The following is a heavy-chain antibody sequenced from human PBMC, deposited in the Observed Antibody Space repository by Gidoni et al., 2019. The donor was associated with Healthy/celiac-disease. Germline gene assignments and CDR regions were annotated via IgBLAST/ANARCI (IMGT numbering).Heavy chain of an antibody. CDR2: SSPSCGTA. D-gene: IGHD2-21*02. CDR3: ARAQKGVVTPVGPYYYYYMDV. V-gene: IGHV1-69*06. J-gene: IGHJ6*03. Sequence: QVQLVQSGAEVQKPGSSVKVSCTASVGTFRSYAIRWVRQAPGQGREWRGGSSPSCGTANDAQKFQGRVTITADKSTSTAYRELSSLRSEDTAVYYCARAQKGVVTPVGPYYYYYMDVWGKGTTVTVSS. CDR1: VGTFRSYA.